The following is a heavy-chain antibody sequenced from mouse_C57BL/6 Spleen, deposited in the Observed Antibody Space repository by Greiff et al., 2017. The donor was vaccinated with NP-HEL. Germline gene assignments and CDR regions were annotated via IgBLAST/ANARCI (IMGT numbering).Heavy chain of an antibody. D-gene: IGHD1-1*01. CDR2: IHPNSGST. CDR3: AIITTVVYWYFDV. J-gene: IGHJ1*03. CDR1: GYTFTSYW. V-gene: IGHV1-64*01. Sequence: VQLQQPGAELVKPGASVKLSCKASGYTFTSYWMHWVKQRPGQGLEWIGMIHPNSGSTNYNEKFKSKATLTVDKSSSTAYMQLSSLTSEDSAVYYCAIITTVVYWYFDVWGTGTTVTVSS.